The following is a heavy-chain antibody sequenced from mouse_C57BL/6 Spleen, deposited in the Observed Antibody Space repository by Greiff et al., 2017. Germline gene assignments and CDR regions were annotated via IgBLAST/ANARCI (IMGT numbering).Heavy chain of an antibody. CDR1: GFSLTSYG. J-gene: IGHJ1*03. CDR3: ATKKDVGYFDV. Sequence: QVQLKESGPGLVQPSQSLSITCTVSGFSLTSYGVHWVRQSPGKGLEWLGVIWSDGSTDYNAAVISRLSTSNDNSKIQVFFKMNSLQADDTAIYYCATKKDVGYFDVWGTGTTVTVSS. V-gene: IGHV2-2*01. CDR2: IWSDGST.